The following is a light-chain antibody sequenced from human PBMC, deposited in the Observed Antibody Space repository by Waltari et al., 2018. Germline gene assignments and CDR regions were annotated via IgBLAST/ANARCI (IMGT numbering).Light chain of an antibody. V-gene: IGKV4-1*01. CDR1: QSVLYSSNNKNY. Sequence: DIVMTQSPDSLAVSLGERATINSKSSQSVLYSSNNKNYLAWYQQKPGQPPKLLIYWASTRESGVPDRFSGSGSGTDFTLTISSLQAEDVAVYCCQQYYSTPLTFGGGTKVEIK. J-gene: IGKJ4*01. CDR3: QQYYSTPLT. CDR2: WAS.